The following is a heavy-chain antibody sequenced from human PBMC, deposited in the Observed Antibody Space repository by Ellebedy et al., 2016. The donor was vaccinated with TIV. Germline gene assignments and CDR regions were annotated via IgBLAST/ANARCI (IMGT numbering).Heavy chain of an antibody. Sequence: ESLKISXAASGFTFSTYWMHWIRQPPGKGLEWIGEINHSGSTNYNPSLKSRLTVSVDTSKNQFSLKLSSVTAADTAVYYCARDYGGNSFFVAYWGQGTLVTVSS. V-gene: IGHV4-34*01. CDR2: INHSGST. CDR1: GFTFSTYW. D-gene: IGHD4-23*01. CDR3: ARDYGGNSFFVAY. J-gene: IGHJ4*02.